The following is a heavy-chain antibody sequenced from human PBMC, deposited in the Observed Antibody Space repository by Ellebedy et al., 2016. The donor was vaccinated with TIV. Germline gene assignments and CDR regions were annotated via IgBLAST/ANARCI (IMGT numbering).Heavy chain of an antibody. J-gene: IGHJ4*02. D-gene: IGHD3-10*01. Sequence: SETLSLXXAISGDSVSSNNAAWNWFRQSPSRGLEWLGRTFYRSKWYNDYAVSVKSRMTINTDTSKNQFSLQLNSVTPEDTAVYYCARETTMIRGVINPLDYWGQGTLVTVSS. CDR3: ARETTMIRGVINPLDY. CDR2: TFYRSKWYN. CDR1: GDSVSSNNAA. V-gene: IGHV6-1*01.